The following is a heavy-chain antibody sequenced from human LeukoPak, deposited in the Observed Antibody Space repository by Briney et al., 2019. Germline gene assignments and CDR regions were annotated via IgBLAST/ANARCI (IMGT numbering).Heavy chain of an antibody. CDR2: IYSGGST. CDR1: GFTVSSNY. J-gene: IGHJ4*02. D-gene: IGHD1-1*01. Sequence: GGSLRLSCAASGFTVSSNYMSWVRQAPGKGLEWVSVIYSGGSTYYADSVKGRFTISRDNSKNTLYLQMNSLRAEDTAVYYCARSGRTYYFDYWGQGTLVTVSS. V-gene: IGHV3-53*01. CDR3: ARSGRTYYFDY.